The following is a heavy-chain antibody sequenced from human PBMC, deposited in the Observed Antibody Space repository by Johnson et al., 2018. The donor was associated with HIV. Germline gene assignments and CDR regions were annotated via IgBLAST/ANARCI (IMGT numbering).Heavy chain of an antibody. CDR1: GFSFSDYY. D-gene: IGHD2-21*01. J-gene: IGHJ3*02. CDR3: AKAYCPGCDGFEI. CDR2: ISSSGNSM. V-gene: IGHV3-11*04. Sequence: QVQLVESGGGLVKPGGSLRLSCAASGFSFSDYYMSWIRLAPGKGLAWVSYISSSGNSMYYADSGKGRFTISRDNAKNSLYLQMNILRAEDTAVYYCAKAYCPGCDGFEIWGQGTMVTVSS.